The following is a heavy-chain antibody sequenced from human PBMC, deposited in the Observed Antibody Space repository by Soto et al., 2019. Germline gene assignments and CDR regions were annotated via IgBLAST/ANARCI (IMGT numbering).Heavy chain of an antibody. D-gene: IGHD5-18*01. CDR1: AFSFTNAW. CDR2: IKSITDGGTT. CDR3: STGRSTYGLDS. Sequence: LRLSCVASAFSFTNAWMSWVRQAPGKGLEWVGRIKSITDGGTTDYAAPVKGRFTISRDDSNNTLYLQMNSLKTEDTAVYYCSTGRSTYGLDSWGQGTLVTVSS. J-gene: IGHJ4*02. V-gene: IGHV3-15*01.